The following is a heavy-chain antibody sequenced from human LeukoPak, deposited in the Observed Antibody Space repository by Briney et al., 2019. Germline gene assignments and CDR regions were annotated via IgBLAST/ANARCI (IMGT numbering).Heavy chain of an antibody. V-gene: IGHV3-30*02. J-gene: IGHJ6*03. CDR1: GFTFSSFG. Sequence: PGGSLRLSCVAPGFTFSSFGMHWARQAPGKGLEWVAFIRFDGSNKYYADSVKGRFTISRDNSKNTLYLQMNSLRPEDTAVYYCAKDKNDHGDYYYMDVWGKGTTVTVSS. CDR2: IRFDGSNK. CDR3: AKDKNDHGDYYYMDV. D-gene: IGHD4-17*01.